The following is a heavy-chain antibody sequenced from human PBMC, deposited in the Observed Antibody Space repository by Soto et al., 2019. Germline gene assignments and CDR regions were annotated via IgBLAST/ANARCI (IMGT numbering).Heavy chain of an antibody. CDR3: AREGYDSSGYFYPINP. D-gene: IGHD3-22*01. V-gene: IGHV5-51*01. J-gene: IGHJ5*02. Sequence: EVQLVQSGAEVKKPGESLKISCQASGYSFSTYWIACVLQMPGKGLEWIGIIYTGSSDTRYSPFSQGQITITADQSISTAYQQWSSLKASDTAIYYCAREGYDSSGYFYPINPWGQGTLVTASS. CDR2: IYTGSSDT. CDR1: GYSFSTYW.